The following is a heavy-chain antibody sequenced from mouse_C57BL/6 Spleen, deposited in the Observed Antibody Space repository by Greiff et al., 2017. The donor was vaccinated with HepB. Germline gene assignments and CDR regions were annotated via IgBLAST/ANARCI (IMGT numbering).Heavy chain of an antibody. D-gene: IGHD2-2*01. Sequence: VQLQQSGPELVKPGASVKISCKASGYAFSSSWMNWVKQRPGKGLEWIGRIYPGDGDTNYNGKFKGKATLTADKSSSTAYMQLSSLTSEDSAVYFCAGGYGAYWGQGTLVTVSA. J-gene: IGHJ3*01. V-gene: IGHV1-82*01. CDR2: IYPGDGDT. CDR3: AGGYGAY. CDR1: GYAFSSSW.